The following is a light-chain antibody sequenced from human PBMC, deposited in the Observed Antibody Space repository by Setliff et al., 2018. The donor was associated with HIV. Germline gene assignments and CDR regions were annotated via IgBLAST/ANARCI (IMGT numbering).Light chain of an antibody. Sequence: QSALAQPASVSGSPGQSITISCTGTSNDVGGYNYVFWYQQHPGKAPKLMIYDVTNRPSGVSNRFSGSKSGNTASLTISGLQAEDEADYYCSSYTSSSTYVFGTGTKVTVL. CDR2: DVT. CDR1: SNDVGGYNY. J-gene: IGLJ1*01. CDR3: SSYTSSSTYV. V-gene: IGLV2-14*03.